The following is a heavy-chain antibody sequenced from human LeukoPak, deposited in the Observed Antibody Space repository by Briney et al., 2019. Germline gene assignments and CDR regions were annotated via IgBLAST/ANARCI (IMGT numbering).Heavy chain of an antibody. CDR3: ARDSNGDYGFDY. CDR2: IIPIFGTA. V-gene: IGHV1-69*05. Sequence: SSVKVSCKASGGTFSSYAISWVRQAPGQGLEWMGGIIPIFGTANYAQKFQGRVTITTDESTSTAYMELSSLRSEDTAVYYRARDSNGDYGFDYWGQGTLVTVSS. D-gene: IGHD4-17*01. CDR1: GGTFSSYA. J-gene: IGHJ4*02.